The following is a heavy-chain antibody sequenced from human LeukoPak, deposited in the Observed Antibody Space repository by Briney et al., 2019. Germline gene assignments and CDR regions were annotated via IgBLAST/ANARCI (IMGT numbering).Heavy chain of an antibody. CDR2: IYSGGNT. D-gene: IGHD3-10*01. Sequence: TGGSLRLSCAASGFTVSSNYMSWARQAPGKGLEWVSVIYSGGNTYYADSLKGRFTISRDKSKNTLYLQMNSLRAEDTAVYYCAREFFYGSGSYYEYWGQGTLVTVSS. CDR3: AREFFYGSGSYYEY. V-gene: IGHV3-53*01. CDR1: GFTVSSNY. J-gene: IGHJ4*02.